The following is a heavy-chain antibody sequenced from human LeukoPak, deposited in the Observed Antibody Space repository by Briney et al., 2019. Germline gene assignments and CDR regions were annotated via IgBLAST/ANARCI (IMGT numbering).Heavy chain of an antibody. D-gene: IGHD3-10*01. CDR2: INPRGGST. Sequence: ASVKVSCKASGYTFTSFYMHWERQAPGQGLEWMGIINPRGGSTTSAQKFQGRVTLTRDTSTTTVYMELSSLRSEDTAVYYCARDYHGSGSLTTFDYWGQGTLVTVSS. CDR1: GYTFTSFY. J-gene: IGHJ4*02. CDR3: ARDYHGSGSLTTFDY. V-gene: IGHV1-46*01.